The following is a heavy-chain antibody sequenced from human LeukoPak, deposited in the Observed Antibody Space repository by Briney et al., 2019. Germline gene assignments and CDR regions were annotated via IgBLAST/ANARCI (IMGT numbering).Heavy chain of an antibody. Sequence: SVKVSCKASGGTFSSYAISWVRQAPGQGLEWMGGIIPIFGTANYAQKFQGRVTITADESTSTAYMELSSLRSDDTAVYYCARAPDDYDFWSGPFDYWGRGTLVTVSS. CDR1: GGTFSSYA. CDR2: IIPIFGTA. CDR3: ARAPDDYDFWSGPFDY. J-gene: IGHJ4*02. V-gene: IGHV1-69*13. D-gene: IGHD3-3*01.